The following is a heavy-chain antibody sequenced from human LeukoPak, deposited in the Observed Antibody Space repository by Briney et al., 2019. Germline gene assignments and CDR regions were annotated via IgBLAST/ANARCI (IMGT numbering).Heavy chain of an antibody. D-gene: IGHD2-21*02. CDR2: IKQDGSEK. V-gene: IGHV3-7*01. J-gene: IGHJ4*02. Sequence: GGSLRLSCAASGFTFSSYWMSWVRQAPGKGLEWVANIKQDGSEKYYVDSVKGRFTISRDNAKNPLYLQMNSLRAEDTAVYYCARFCGGDCSLPNDYWGQGTLVTVSS. CDR1: GFTFSSYW. CDR3: ARFCGGDCSLPNDY.